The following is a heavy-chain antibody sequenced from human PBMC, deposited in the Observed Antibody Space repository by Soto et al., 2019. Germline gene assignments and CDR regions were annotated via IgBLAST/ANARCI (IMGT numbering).Heavy chain of an antibody. V-gene: IGHV2-5*02. Sequence: QITLKESGPTLVKPTQTLTLTCTFSGFSLTTSGVGVGWIRQPPGKALEWLALIYWDDDKRYSPSLKRRLTITRDTSKNHVVLTRTNMDTVDTATYYCAHRRRAAGGYYFDYWGRGTLVTVSS. CDR1: GFSLTTSGVG. D-gene: IGHD6-13*01. CDR2: IYWDDDK. CDR3: AHRRRAAGGYYFDY. J-gene: IGHJ4*02.